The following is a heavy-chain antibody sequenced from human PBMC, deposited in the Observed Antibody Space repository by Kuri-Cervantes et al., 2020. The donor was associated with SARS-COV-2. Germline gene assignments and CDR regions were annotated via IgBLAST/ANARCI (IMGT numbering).Heavy chain of an antibody. CDR1: GYTFDMYG. V-gene: IGHV1-18*04. J-gene: IGHJ4*02. CDR2: ISVYSGKT. CDR3: ARDGFDY. Sequence: ASVKVSCKTSGYTFDMYGINWVRQAPGQGLVWMGWISVYSGKTNYTEKMQGRVTLTTDTSTSTAYLDLRSLRSDDTAIYYCARDGFDYWGQGTLVTVSS.